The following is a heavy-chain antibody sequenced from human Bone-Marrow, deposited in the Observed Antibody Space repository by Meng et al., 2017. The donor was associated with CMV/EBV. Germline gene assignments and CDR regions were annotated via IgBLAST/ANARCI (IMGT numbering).Heavy chain of an antibody. CDR2: VNHSGST. Sequence: SQTLSLTCAVYGGSFSGYYWSWIRQPPGKGLEWIGEVNHSGSTNYNPSLKSRVTISVDTSKIQFSLKLTSVTAADTAVYYCARPKYSTSSPFDDWGRGTLVTVSS. J-gene: IGHJ4*02. V-gene: IGHV4-34*01. D-gene: IGHD6-6*01. CDR3: ARPKYSTSSPFDD. CDR1: GGSFSGYY.